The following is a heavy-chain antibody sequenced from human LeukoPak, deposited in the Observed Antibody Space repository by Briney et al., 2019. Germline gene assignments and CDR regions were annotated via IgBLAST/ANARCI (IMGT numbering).Heavy chain of an antibody. CDR3: AKGDIVVVPSGRYYYYMDV. D-gene: IGHD2-2*01. J-gene: IGHJ6*03. CDR1: RFTFDDYA. Sequence: GGSLRLSCAASRFTFDDYAMRWVRQAPGKGLEWVSLISGDGGSTYYADSVKGRFTISRDNSKNSLYLQMNSLRTEDTALYYCAKGDIVVVPSGRYYYYMDVWGKGTTVTVSS. V-gene: IGHV3-43*02. CDR2: ISGDGGST.